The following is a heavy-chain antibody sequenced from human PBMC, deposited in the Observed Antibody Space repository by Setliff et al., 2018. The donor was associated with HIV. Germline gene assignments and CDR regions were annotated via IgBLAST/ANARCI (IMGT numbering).Heavy chain of an antibody. CDR2: IYHSGST. J-gene: IGHJ4*02. V-gene: IGHV4-4*02. D-gene: IGHD6-6*01. CDR1: SGSISSDNW. CDR3: ARGGYIAARLYYFDY. Sequence: PSETLSLTCAVSSGSISSDNWWTWLRQPPGKGLEWLGEIYHSGSTYYSPSLNSRVTISVDTSKNQFSLRLSSVTAADTAVYYCARGGYIAARLYYFDYWGQGILVTVSS.